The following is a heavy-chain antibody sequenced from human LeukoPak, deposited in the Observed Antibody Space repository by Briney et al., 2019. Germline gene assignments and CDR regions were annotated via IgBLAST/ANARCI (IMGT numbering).Heavy chain of an antibody. D-gene: IGHD6-6*01. V-gene: IGHV3-33*01. CDR1: GFTFSSYG. J-gene: IGHJ5*02. CDR2: IWYDGSNK. CDR3: ARGRGIAARPRYNWFDP. Sequence: PGGSLRLSCAASGFTFSSYGMHWVRQAPGKGLEWVAVIWYDGSNKYYADSVKGRFTISRDNSKNTLYLQMNSLRAEDTAVYYCARGRGIAARPRYNWFDPWGQGTLVTVSS.